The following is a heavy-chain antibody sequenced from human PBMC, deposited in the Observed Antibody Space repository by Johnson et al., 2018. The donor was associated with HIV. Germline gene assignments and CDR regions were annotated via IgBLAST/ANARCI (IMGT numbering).Heavy chain of an antibody. CDR2: ISSSGSTI. CDR1: GFTFSDYY. CDR3: ARDVIKVIAARDDAFDI. V-gene: IGHV3-11*04. J-gene: IGHJ3*02. D-gene: IGHD6-6*01. Sequence: QVQLVESGGGVVQPGRSLRLSCAASGFTFSDYYMSWIRQAPGKGLEWVSYISSSGSTIYYADSVKGRFPISRANAKNSLYLQMNSLRAEETAVYYCARDVIKVIAARDDAFDIWGQGTMVTVSS.